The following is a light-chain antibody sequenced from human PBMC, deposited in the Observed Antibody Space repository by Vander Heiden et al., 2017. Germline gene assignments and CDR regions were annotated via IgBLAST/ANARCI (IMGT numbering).Light chain of an antibody. CDR3: QQFNSYPPPLT. Sequence: DIQLTQTPSFLSASVRDGVTTPCRAIQGISSHLAWYQQQPGKAPKVLIYAASTFQSGVPSRFSGSGSGTEFTLTISSLQPEDFATYDCQQFNSYPPPLTFGQGTRLDIK. J-gene: IGKJ5*01. CDR2: AAS. V-gene: IGKV1-9*01. CDR1: QGISSH.